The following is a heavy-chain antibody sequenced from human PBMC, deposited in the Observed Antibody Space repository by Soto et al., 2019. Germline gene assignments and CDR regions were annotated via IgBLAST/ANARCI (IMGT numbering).Heavy chain of an antibody. CDR1: GDSINNYY. Sequence: SETLSLTCTVSGDSINNYYWSWIRQPPGKRLEWIGYIYYTGSTTYNPSLESRVTMSVDTSKNQFSLKLSSVSAADTAVYYCAKYRRTEAEGFTLDYWGRGPLVTVS. CDR2: IYYTGST. D-gene: IGHD6-13*01. V-gene: IGHV4-59*01. J-gene: IGHJ4*02. CDR3: AKYRRTEAEGFTLDY.